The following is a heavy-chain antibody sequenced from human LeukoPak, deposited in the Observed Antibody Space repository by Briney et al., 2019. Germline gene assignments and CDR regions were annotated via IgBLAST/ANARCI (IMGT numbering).Heavy chain of an antibody. CDR3: VFWSGYDNYYYYYMDV. J-gene: IGHJ6*03. CDR2: ISGRGGST. CDR1: GFTFSSYA. D-gene: IGHD3-3*01. V-gene: IGHV3-23*01. Sequence: GGSLRLSCAASGFTFSSYAMSWVRQAPGKGLDGVAAISGRGGSTYYADSVTGRFTISRDNSKNTLYLQMNSLRAEDTAVYYCVFWSGYDNYYYYYMDVWGKGTTVTVSS.